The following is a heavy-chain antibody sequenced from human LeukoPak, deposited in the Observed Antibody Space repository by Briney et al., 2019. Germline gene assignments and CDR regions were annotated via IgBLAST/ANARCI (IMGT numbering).Heavy chain of an antibody. CDR2: ISAYSGNT. J-gene: IGHJ4*02. CDR3: ARDTSYSGSYHDL. D-gene: IGHD1-26*01. V-gene: IGHV1-18*01. Sequence: GASVKVSCKASGYTFIRYGISWVRQAPGQGLEWMGWISAYSGNTNYAQNFQDRVTMTTDTSTNAAYMEVRGLTSDGTAVYYCARDTSYSGSYHDLWGQGTLVTVSS. CDR1: GYTFIRYG.